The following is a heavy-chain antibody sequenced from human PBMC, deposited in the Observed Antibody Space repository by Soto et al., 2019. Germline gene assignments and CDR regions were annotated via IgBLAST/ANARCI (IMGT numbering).Heavy chain of an antibody. CDR3: ARHVNPWAQGAFDI. V-gene: IGHV4-39*01. D-gene: IGHD7-27*01. J-gene: IGHJ3*02. CDR2: IYYSGST. Sequence: PSETLSLTCTVSGVSISSSSYYWGWIRQPPGKGLEWIGSIYYSGSTYYNPSLKSRVTISVDTSKNQFSLKLSSVTAADTAVYYCARHVNPWAQGAFDIWGQGAMVTVSS. CDR1: GVSISSSSYY.